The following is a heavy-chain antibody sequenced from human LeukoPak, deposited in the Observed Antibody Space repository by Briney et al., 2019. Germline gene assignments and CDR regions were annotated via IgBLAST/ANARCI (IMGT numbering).Heavy chain of an antibody. CDR1: GFTFSNHA. J-gene: IGHJ4*02. CDR3: ALYLRVRGDY. Sequence: PGGSLRLSCAASGFTFSNHAMMWVRQAPGRGLEWVSAISDGGVSTYYTDSVKGRFTISRDNSKNTLYLQMNSLRAEDTAVYYCALYLRVRGDYWGQGTLVSVSS. V-gene: IGHV3-23*01. CDR2: ISDGGVST. D-gene: IGHD3-10*01.